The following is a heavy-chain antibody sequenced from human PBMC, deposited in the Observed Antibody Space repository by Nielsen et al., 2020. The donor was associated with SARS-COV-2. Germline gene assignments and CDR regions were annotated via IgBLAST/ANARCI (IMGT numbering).Heavy chain of an antibody. D-gene: IGHD2/OR15-2a*01. CDR1: GYTLTDYY. CDR3: ARQISLRDALDI. CDR2: TSGYNGDT. V-gene: IGHV1-18*04. Sequence: ASVKVSCKASGYTLTDYYIHWVRQAPGQGLEWMGWTSGYNGDTRYAQKLQGRVTMTTDTSTNTAYVGLRSLRADDTAVYYCARQISLRDALDIWRQGTRVTVSS. J-gene: IGHJ3*02.